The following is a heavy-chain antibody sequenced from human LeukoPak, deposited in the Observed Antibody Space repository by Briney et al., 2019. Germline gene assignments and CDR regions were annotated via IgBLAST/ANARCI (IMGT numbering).Heavy chain of an antibody. Sequence: SETLSLTCAVSGGSISSYYWSWIRQPPGKGLEWIGYIYYSGSTNYNPSLKSRVTISVDTSKNQFSLKLSSVTAADTAVYYCARYQARYCSGGRGGSCPSGGAFDIWGQGTMVTVSS. D-gene: IGHD2-15*01. CDR3: ARYQARYCSGGRGGSCPSGGAFDI. V-gene: IGHV4-59*01. J-gene: IGHJ3*02. CDR1: GGSISSYY. CDR2: IYYSGST.